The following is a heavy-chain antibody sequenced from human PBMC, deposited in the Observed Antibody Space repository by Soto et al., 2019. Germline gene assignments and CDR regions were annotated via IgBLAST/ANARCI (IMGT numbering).Heavy chain of an antibody. V-gene: IGHV1-8*01. CDR2: MNPNTGDT. D-gene: IGHD5-12*01. Sequence: QVQLVQSGAEVKKPGASVKVSCKASGYTFISYDINWGRQATGQGLEWMGWMNPNTGDTGYAQKFQGRVTMTRNTSINTANLELSSLRSDDTVVDCCAMGDGYIFDYWGQGTLVTVSS. J-gene: IGHJ4*02. CDR1: GYTFISYD. CDR3: AMGDGYIFDY.